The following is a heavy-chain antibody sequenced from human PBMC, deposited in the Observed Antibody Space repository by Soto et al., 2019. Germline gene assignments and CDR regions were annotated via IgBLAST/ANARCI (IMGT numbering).Heavy chain of an antibody. V-gene: IGHV3-15*07. D-gene: IGHD2-15*01. Sequence: EVQLVESGGGLVKPGGSLRLSCAASGFTFSNAWMNWVRQAPGKGLEWVGRIKSKTHGGTTDYAAPVKGRFTISRDDSKNTLYLQMNSLKTEDTAVYYCTTDFFCSGGSCYRIDDWGQGALVTVSS. CDR2: IKSKTHGGTT. J-gene: IGHJ4*02. CDR1: GFTFSNAW. CDR3: TTDFFCSGGSCYRIDD.